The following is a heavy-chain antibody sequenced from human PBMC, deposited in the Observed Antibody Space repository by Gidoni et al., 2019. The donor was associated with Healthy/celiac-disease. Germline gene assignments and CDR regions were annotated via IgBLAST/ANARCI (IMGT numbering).Heavy chain of an antibody. CDR3: ARHNLEDSSASEFDY. D-gene: IGHD6-6*01. V-gene: IGHV5-51*01. CDR2: IYPGDSDT. Sequence: AEVKKPGESLTISCKGSGYIFTSHWSGWVRQMLGKGLEWMGIIYPGDSDTRYSQSFQGQVTISADKNISTAYLQWSSLKASDTAMDYCARHNLEDSSASEFDYWGQGTLVTVSS. CDR1: GYIFTSHW. J-gene: IGHJ4*02.